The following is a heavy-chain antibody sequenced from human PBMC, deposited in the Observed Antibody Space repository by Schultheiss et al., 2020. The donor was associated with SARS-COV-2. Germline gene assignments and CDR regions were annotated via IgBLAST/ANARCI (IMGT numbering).Heavy chain of an antibody. CDR2: ISYDGSNK. CDR3: AKGLDYYDSSGMGY. D-gene: IGHD3-22*01. Sequence: GGSLRLSCAASGFTFSSYGMHWVRQAPGKGLEWVAVISYDGSNKYYADSVKGRFTISRDNSKNTLYLQMNRLRAEDTAVYYCAKGLDYYDSSGMGYWGQGTLVTVSS. J-gene: IGHJ4*02. V-gene: IGHV3-30*18. CDR1: GFTFSSYG.